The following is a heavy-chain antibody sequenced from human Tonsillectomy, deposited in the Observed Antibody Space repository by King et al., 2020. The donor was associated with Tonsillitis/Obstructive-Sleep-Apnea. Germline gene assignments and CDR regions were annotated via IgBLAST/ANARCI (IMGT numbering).Heavy chain of an antibody. Sequence: VQLVESGGGVVQPGRSLRLSCAASGFTFSSYGMHWVRQAPGKGLEWVAVIWYDGSNKYYADSVKGRFTISRDNSKNTLYLQMSSLRGEDTAVYHCAGGYSHSSGAFDMWGQGTMVTVSS. CDR1: GFTFSSYG. CDR3: AGGYSHSSGAFDM. D-gene: IGHD2-2*02. J-gene: IGHJ3*02. CDR2: IWYDGSNK. V-gene: IGHV3-33*01.